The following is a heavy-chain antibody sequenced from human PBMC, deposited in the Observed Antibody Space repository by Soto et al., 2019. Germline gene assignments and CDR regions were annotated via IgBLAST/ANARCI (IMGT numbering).Heavy chain of an antibody. Sequence: GGSLRLSCAASGFTFSSYAMHWVRQAPGKGLEWVAVISYDGSNKYYADSVKGRFTISRDNSKNTLYLQMNSLRAEDTAVYYWASPDSSSDYWGQGTLVTVSS. CDR1: GFTFSSYA. D-gene: IGHD6-6*01. CDR2: ISYDGSNK. V-gene: IGHV3-30*04. CDR3: ASPDSSSDY. J-gene: IGHJ4*02.